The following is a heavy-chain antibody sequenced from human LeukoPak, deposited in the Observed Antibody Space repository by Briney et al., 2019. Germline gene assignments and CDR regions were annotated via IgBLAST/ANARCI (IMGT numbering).Heavy chain of an antibody. CDR2: XXHSGST. CDR3: ARGRSSGWYGKYFFDY. V-gene: IGHV4-4*02. J-gene: IGHJ4*02. CDR1: GGSISSXXX. Sequence: VSGGSISSXXXXXWVRXPPGKXXXXXXXXXHSGSTNYNPSLKSRVTISVDKSKSQFSLNLSSVTAADTAVYYCARGRSSGWYGKYFFDYWGQGTLVTVSS. D-gene: IGHD6-19*01.